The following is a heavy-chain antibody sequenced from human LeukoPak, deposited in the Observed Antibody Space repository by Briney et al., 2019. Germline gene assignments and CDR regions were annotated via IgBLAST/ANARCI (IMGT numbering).Heavy chain of an antibody. D-gene: IGHD2-2*01. CDR1: GYSISSGYF. CDR3: ARDLGCSSTSCPVGDYYYYYMDV. Sequence: PSETLSLTCSVSGYSISSGYFWGWIRQPPGKGLEWIGGVHHSGNTHYNPSLKSRVAISADTSKNQVSLKLSSVTAADTAVYYCARDLGCSSTSCPVGDYYYYYMDVWGKGTTVTVSS. V-gene: IGHV4-38-2*02. CDR2: VHHSGNT. J-gene: IGHJ6*03.